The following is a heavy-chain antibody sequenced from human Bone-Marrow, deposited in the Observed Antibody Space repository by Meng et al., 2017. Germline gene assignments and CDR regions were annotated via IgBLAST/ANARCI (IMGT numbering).Heavy chain of an antibody. CDR2: ISSSGSTI. D-gene: IGHD3-3*01. Sequence: GESLKISCAASGFTFSDYYMSWIRQAPGKGLEWVSYISSSGSTIYYADSVKGRFTISRDNAKNSLYLQMNSLRAEDTAVYYCARGPSSAANWFDPWGQGTLVTVSS. J-gene: IGHJ5*02. CDR1: GFTFSDYY. CDR3: ARGPSSAANWFDP. V-gene: IGHV3-11*04.